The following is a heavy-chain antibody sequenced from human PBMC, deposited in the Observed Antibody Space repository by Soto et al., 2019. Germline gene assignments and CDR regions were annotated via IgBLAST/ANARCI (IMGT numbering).Heavy chain of an antibody. CDR3: ARGKSDQQQLDVYYYYYMDV. CDR1: GYTFTGYY. V-gene: IGHV1-2*04. Sequence: ASVKVSCKASGYTFTGYYMHWVRQAPGQGLEWMGWINPNSGGTNYAQKFQGWVTMTRDTSISTAYMELSRLRSDDTAVYYCARGKSDQQQLDVYYYYYMDVWGKGTTVTVSS. D-gene: IGHD6-13*01. CDR2: INPNSGGT. J-gene: IGHJ6*03.